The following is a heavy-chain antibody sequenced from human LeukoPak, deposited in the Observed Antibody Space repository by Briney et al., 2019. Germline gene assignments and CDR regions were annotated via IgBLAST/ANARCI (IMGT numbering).Heavy chain of an antibody. J-gene: IGHJ6*04. CDR1: GFTFSSYG. Sequence: GGSLRLSCAASGFTFSSYGMHWVRQAPGKGLEWVAVISYDGSNKYYVDSVKGRFTISRDNSKNTLYLQMNSLRAEDTAVYYCAKDRSVAGNYYYYGMDVWGKGTTVTVSS. D-gene: IGHD6-19*01. V-gene: IGHV3-30*18. CDR2: ISYDGSNK. CDR3: AKDRSVAGNYYYYGMDV.